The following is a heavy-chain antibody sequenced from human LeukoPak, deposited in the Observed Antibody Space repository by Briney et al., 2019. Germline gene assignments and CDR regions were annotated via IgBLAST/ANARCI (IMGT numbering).Heavy chain of an antibody. CDR3: AKDTRSLPGSIDY. J-gene: IGHJ4*01. CDR1: GFTFSSYG. D-gene: IGHD1-26*01. Sequence: PGGSLRLSCAASGFTFSSYGMHWVRQAPGKGLEWVAVVSYDGRNKHYADSVKGRFTISRDNSKNTLYLQMNSLRAEDTAVYYCAKDTRSLPGSIDYWGHGTLVTASS. CDR2: VSYDGRNK. V-gene: IGHV3-30*18.